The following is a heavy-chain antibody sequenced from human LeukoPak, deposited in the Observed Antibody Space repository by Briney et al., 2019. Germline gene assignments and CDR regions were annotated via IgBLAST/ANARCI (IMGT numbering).Heavy chain of an antibody. CDR2: ISAYNGNT. Sequence: ASVKASCKASGYTFTSYGISWVRQAPGQGLEWMGWISAYNGNTNYAQKLQGRVTMTTDTSTSTAYMELRSLRSDDTAVYYCARDREYYYDSSGYYFLNYYYGMDVWGQGTTVTVSS. CDR3: ARDREYYYDSSGYYFLNYYYGMDV. V-gene: IGHV1-18*01. CDR1: GYTFTSYG. D-gene: IGHD3-22*01. J-gene: IGHJ6*02.